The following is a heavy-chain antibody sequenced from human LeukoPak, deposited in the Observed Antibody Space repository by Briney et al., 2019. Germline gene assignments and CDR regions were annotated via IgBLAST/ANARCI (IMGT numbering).Heavy chain of an antibody. CDR1: GLTVSSNY. CDR2: IYTGGST. D-gene: IGHD2-15*01. V-gene: IGHV3-53*01. Sequence: PGGSLRLSCAASGLTVSSNYMSWVRQAPGKGLEWVSVIYTGGSTYYADSVKGRFTICRDNSKNTLLLQMSSLRGEDTAVYFCARDRGGTFGIWGQGTLVTVSS. CDR3: ARDRGGTFGI. J-gene: IGHJ4*02.